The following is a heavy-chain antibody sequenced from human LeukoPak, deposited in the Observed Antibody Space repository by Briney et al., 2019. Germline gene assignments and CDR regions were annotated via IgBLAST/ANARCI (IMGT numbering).Heavy chain of an antibody. D-gene: IGHD2-2*03. J-gene: IGHJ6*02. CDR1: GYTFSGYY. CDR3: ARVDHYDYYGMDV. Sequence: ASVKLSCTASGYTFSGYYMHWVRQAPGQGLEWMGWINPNSGDTNYAQKFQGRVTMTRDTSISIAYMELSRLRSDDTAVYYCARVDHYDYYGMDVWGQGTTVTVSS. V-gene: IGHV1-2*02. CDR2: INPNSGDT.